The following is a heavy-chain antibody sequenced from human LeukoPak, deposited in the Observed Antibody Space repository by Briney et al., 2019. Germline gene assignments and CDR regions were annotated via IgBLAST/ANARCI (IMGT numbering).Heavy chain of an antibody. Sequence: SETLSLTCTVSGGSISSYYWSWIRQPPGKGLEWIGYIYYSGSTNYNPSLKSRVTISVDTSKNQLSLKLSSVTAADTAVYYCARLMERAFDIWGQGTMVTVSS. CDR2: IYYSGST. CDR1: GGSISSYY. CDR3: ARLMERAFDI. D-gene: IGHD1-26*01. V-gene: IGHV4-59*08. J-gene: IGHJ3*02.